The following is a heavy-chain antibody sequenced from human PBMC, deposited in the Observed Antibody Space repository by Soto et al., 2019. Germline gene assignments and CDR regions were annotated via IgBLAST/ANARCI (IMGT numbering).Heavy chain of an antibody. J-gene: IGHJ6*02. V-gene: IGHV6-1*01. CDR3: ARADPDYYYYGLDV. CDR1: GDSVSTNSAA. D-gene: IGHD3-10*01. CDR2: TYYRSKWYN. Sequence: SQTLSLTCAVSGDSVSTNSAAWNWIRQSPSRGLEWLGRTYYRSKWYNDYAVSVKSRININADTSKNQISLQLNSVTPEDTAVYYCARADPDYYYYGLDVWGQGTTVTVSS.